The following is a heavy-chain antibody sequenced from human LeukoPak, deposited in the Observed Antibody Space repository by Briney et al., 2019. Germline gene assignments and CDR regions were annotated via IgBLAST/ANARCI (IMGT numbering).Heavy chain of an antibody. CDR3: GRDPNGDYIGAFEV. CDR2: IQGSGGIR. J-gene: IGHJ3*01. CDR1: GFTFTSYA. V-gene: IGHV3-23*01. D-gene: IGHD4-17*01. Sequence: GGSLRLSCAASGFTFTSYAMTWVRQAPGQGLEWVSSIQGSGGIRGYADSVQGRFTISRDNSKNTLFLQMNSLRGEDTAVYYCGRDPNGDYIGAFEVWGPGTLVTVSS.